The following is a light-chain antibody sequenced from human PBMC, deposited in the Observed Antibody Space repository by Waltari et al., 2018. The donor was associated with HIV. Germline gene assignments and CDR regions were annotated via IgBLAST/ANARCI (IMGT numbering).Light chain of an antibody. V-gene: IGLV1-47*01. Sequence: QSVLSQPPSASGTPGPRVTISCSGSSSNIGSNFVYWYQQFPGTAPKLLIDRNNQRPSGVPDRFSGSKSGTSASLAISGLRSEDEAEYYCAAWEDSLSGLWVFGGGTKLTVL. CDR3: AAWEDSLSGLWV. J-gene: IGLJ3*02. CDR2: RNN. CDR1: SSNIGSNF.